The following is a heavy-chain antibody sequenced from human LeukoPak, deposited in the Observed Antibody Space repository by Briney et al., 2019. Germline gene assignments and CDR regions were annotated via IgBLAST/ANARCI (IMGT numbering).Heavy chain of an antibody. CDR3: ARDQSMDY. D-gene: IGHD6-6*01. CDR2: ISFEGSNV. Sequence: PGGSLRLSCAGSGFTFGNYAIHWARQAPGKGLEWLSLISFEGSNVHYADSVKDRFTISRDNSKNTVYLQMNSLRIEDTAVYYCARDQSMDYWGQGTLVTVSS. CDR1: GFTFGNYA. V-gene: IGHV3-30-3*01. J-gene: IGHJ4*02.